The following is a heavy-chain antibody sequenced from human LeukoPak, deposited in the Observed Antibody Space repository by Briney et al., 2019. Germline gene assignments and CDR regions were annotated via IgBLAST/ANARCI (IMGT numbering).Heavy chain of an antibody. CDR3: ARGRYYYDSSGYYPFDY. J-gene: IGHJ4*02. CDR1: GGTFSSYA. Sequence: GASVKVSCKASGGTFSSYAISWVRQAPGQGLEWMGGIIPIFGTANYAQKFQGRVTITADKSTSTAYMELSSLRSEDTAVYYCARGRYYYDSSGYYPFDYWGQGTLVTVSS. CDR2: IIPIFGTA. D-gene: IGHD3-22*01. V-gene: IGHV1-69*06.